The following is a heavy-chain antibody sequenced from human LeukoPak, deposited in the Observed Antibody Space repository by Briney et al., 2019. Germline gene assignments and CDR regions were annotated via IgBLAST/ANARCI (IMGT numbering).Heavy chain of an antibody. J-gene: IGHJ4*02. Sequence: GGSLRLSCAASGFTFSSYSMNWVRQAPGKGLEWVSSISSSSSYIYYADSVKGRFTISRDNAKNSLYLQMNSLRAEDTAVYYCARGIGIAVAAQYYFDYWGQGTLVTVSS. CDR3: ARGIGIAVAAQYYFDY. CDR1: GFTFSSYS. V-gene: IGHV3-21*01. D-gene: IGHD6-19*01. CDR2: ISSSSSYI.